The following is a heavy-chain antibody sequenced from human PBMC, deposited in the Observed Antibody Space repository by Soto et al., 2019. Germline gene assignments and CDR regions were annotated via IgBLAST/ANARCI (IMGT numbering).Heavy chain of an antibody. CDR2: INHSGST. J-gene: IGHJ4*02. D-gene: IGHD3-3*01. CDR3: ARGPQYYDFWSGYYFDY. V-gene: IGHV4-34*01. Sequence: SETLSLTCAVYGGSFSGYYWSWIRQPPGKGLEWIGEINHSGSTNYNPSLKSRVTISVDTSKNQFSLKLSSVTAADTAVYYCARGPQYYDFWSGYYFDYWGQGTLVTVSS. CDR1: GGSFSGYY.